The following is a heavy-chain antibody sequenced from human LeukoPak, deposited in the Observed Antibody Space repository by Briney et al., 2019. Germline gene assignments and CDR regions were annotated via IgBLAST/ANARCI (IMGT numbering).Heavy chain of an antibody. Sequence: GGSLRLSCAASGFSVSSNYMNWVRQAPGKGLEWVSVIYSGGSTYYADSVKGRFTISRDNAKNSLYLQMNTLRAEDTAVYYCARDLWHIARYGHYMDVWGKGTTVTISS. CDR2: IYSGGST. V-gene: IGHV3-66*01. J-gene: IGHJ6*03. CDR3: ARDLWHIARYGHYMDV. CDR1: GFSVSSNY. D-gene: IGHD2-21*01.